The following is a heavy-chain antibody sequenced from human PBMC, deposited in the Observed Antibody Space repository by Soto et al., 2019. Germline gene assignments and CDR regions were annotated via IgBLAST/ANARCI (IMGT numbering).Heavy chain of an antibody. D-gene: IGHD6-6*01. CDR2: IYSDGTT. CDR3: AILSN. CDR1: GFTVSSNY. J-gene: IGHJ4*02. Sequence: GSLRLSCAASGFTVSSNYMNWVRQAPGKGLEWVSIIYSDGTTSYADSVKGRFTISRDNFKNTLHLQMNSLRAEDTAVYYCAILSNWGQGTLVTVSS. V-gene: IGHV3-53*01.